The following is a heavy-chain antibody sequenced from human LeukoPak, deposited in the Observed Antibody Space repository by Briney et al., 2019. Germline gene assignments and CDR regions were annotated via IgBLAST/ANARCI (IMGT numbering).Heavy chain of an antibody. CDR2: ISGSGGST. D-gene: IGHD2-8*01. V-gene: IGHV3-23*01. J-gene: IGHJ4*02. Sequence: GGSLRLSCAASRFTFSSYAMSWVRQAPGKGLEWVSAISGSGGSTYYADSVKGRFTISRDNSKNTLYLQMNSLRAEDTAVYYCARAGVATIDYWGQGTLVTVSS. CDR3: ARAGVATIDY. CDR1: RFTFSSYA.